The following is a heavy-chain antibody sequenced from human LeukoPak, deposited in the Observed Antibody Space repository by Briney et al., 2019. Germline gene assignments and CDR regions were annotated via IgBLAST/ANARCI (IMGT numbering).Heavy chain of an antibody. Sequence: SETLSLTCAVYGGSFSGYYWSWIRQPPGKGLEWIGEINHSGSTNYNPSLKSRVTISVDSSKNQFSLKLSSVTAPDTAVYSCAREYCSSTSCFGYFDYWGQGTLVTVSS. V-gene: IGHV4-34*01. J-gene: IGHJ4*02. CDR2: INHSGST. CDR1: GGSFSGYY. CDR3: AREYCSSTSCFGYFDY. D-gene: IGHD2-2*01.